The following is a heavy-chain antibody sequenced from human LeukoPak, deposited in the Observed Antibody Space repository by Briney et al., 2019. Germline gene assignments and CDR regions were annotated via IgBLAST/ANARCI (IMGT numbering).Heavy chain of an antibody. V-gene: IGHV3-23*01. D-gene: IGHD6-6*01. CDR1: GFTFSSYA. Sequence: PGGSLRLSCAASGFTFSSYAMSWVRQAPGEGLEWVSAISGSGGSTYYADSVKGRFTISRDNSKNTLYLQMNSLRAEDTAVYYCARSMRSSSRSYIDYWGQGTLVTVSS. J-gene: IGHJ4*02. CDR2: ISGSGGST. CDR3: ARSMRSSSRSYIDY.